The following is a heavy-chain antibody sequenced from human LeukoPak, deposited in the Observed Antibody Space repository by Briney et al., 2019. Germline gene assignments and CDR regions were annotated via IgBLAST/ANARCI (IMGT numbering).Heavy chain of an antibody. Sequence: PGGSLRLSCAASGLTFSSYSMNWVRQAPGKGLEWVSYISRTGSTVYYADSVRGRFTISRDNAKSSLSLQMSSLRTEDTAVYFCARDNSGSDGVADYWGQGSLVTVSS. CDR1: GLTFSSYS. V-gene: IGHV3-48*04. CDR2: ISRTGSTV. D-gene: IGHD4-17*01. CDR3: ARDNSGSDGVADY. J-gene: IGHJ4*02.